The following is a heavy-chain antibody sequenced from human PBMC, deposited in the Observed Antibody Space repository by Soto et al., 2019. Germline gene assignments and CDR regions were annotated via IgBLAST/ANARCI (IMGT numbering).Heavy chain of an antibody. D-gene: IGHD4-17*01. Sequence: PGGSLRLSCAASGFTFNIYALHWVLQAPGKGLEWVAVISFDGTKKYYSDSVKGRFTISRDNLKNTLYLQMNNLRVEDAALYFCAREDDYGYRYINYGLDVWGQGTTVTVSS. CDR2: ISFDGTKK. V-gene: IGHV3-30-3*01. CDR3: AREDDYGYRYINYGLDV. CDR1: GFTFNIYA. J-gene: IGHJ6*02.